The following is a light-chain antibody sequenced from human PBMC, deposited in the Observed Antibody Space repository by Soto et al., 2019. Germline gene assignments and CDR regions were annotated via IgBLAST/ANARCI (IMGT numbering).Light chain of an antibody. CDR3: SSYTISNTRQIV. V-gene: IGLV1-44*01. J-gene: IGLJ1*01. CDR2: RDN. Sequence: QSVLSQPPSASGTPGQRVTISCSGSSSNIGRNTVNWYQQVPGTAPKFLIYRDNQRPSGVPDRFSGSKSGTTASLAISGLQPEDEADYYCSSYTISNTRQIVFRTGTKVTVL. CDR1: SSNIGRNT.